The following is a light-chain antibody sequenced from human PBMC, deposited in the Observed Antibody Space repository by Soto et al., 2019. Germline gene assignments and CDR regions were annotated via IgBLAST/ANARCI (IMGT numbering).Light chain of an antibody. Sequence: DIVMTQSPASLAVSLGERATINCKSSQSVFYSSNNKNYLAWYQQKPGQPPKLLIYWESTRESGVPDRFSGSGSGTDFTLTISSLQAEDVAVYYCQQYYSTPITFGQGTRLEIK. V-gene: IGKV4-1*01. CDR2: WES. CDR3: QQYYSTPIT. J-gene: IGKJ5*01. CDR1: QSVFYSSNNKNY.